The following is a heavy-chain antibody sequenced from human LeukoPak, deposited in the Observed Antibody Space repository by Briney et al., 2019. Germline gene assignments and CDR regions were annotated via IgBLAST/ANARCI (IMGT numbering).Heavy chain of an antibody. Sequence: SETLPLTCTVSGGSVSSGSYYWSWIRQPPGKGLEWIGYIYYSGSTNYNPSLKSRVTISVDTSKNQFSLKLSSVTAADTAVFYCARMEAWVVPTGPRGFDHWGQGTLVTVSS. D-gene: IGHD6-19*01. J-gene: IGHJ4*02. CDR3: ARMEAWVVPTGPRGFDH. V-gene: IGHV4-61*01. CDR1: GGSVSSGSYY. CDR2: IYYSGST.